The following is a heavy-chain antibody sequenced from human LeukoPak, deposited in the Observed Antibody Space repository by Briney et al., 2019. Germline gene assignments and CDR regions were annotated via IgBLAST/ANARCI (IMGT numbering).Heavy chain of an antibody. CDR2: ISSSGSTI. V-gene: IGHV3-48*03. D-gene: IGHD3-3*01. CDR1: GFTLSSYE. Sequence: GGSLILSCAASGFTLSSYEMNWVRQAPGKGLEWVSYISSSGSTIYYADSVKGRFTISRYNAKNSLYLQMNSLRAEDTAVYYCASGVTIFGVVRFDYWGRGTPVTVSS. CDR3: ASGVTIFGVVRFDY. J-gene: IGHJ4*02.